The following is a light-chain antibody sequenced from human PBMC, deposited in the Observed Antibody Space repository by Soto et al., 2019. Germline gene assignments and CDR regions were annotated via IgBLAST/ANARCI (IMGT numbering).Light chain of an antibody. V-gene: IGKV3-15*01. J-gene: IGKJ1*01. CDR2: GAS. CDR1: QSVSSN. CDR3: QQYNNWPGT. Sequence: EIGMTQSPVTLSVSPGERATLSCRASQSVSSNLAWYQQKPGQAPRLLIYGASTRATGIPARFSGSGSGTEFTLTISSLQSEDFAVYYCQQYNNWPGTFGKGTKVEIK.